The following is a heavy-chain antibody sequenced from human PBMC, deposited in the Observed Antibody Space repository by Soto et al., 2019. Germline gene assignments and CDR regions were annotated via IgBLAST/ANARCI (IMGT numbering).Heavy chain of an antibody. CDR3: AAWAEGATEVH. J-gene: IGHJ4*02. CDR2: IGNSGGDI. V-gene: IGHV3-23*01. CDR1: EFTFSSYA. D-gene: IGHD2-15*01. Sequence: GGSLRLSCAASEFTFSSYAMAWVRQAPGKGLEWVSSIGNSGGDISYADSVRGRFTISRDNSKKTLHLQMDSLRAEDTAIYYCAAWAEGATEVHWGQGTLVTVSS.